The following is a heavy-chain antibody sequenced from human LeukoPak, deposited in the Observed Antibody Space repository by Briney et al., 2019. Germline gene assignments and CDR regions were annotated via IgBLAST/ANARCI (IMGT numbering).Heavy chain of an antibody. CDR1: GASVSSDY. Sequence: SETLSLTCTVSGASVSSDYWSWIRQSPGKGLEWIGYIYHSGHTMSNPSLKSRVSLSLDTSNNQFSLKLSSVTATDTAVYYCARHPFQYPFDHWGQGTVVSVSS. V-gene: IGHV4-59*08. CDR2: IYHSGHT. CDR3: ARHPFQYPFDH. D-gene: IGHD2/OR15-2a*01. J-gene: IGHJ5*02.